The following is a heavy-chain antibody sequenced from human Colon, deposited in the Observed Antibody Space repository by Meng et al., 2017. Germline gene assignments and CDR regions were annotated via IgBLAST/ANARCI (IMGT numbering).Heavy chain of an antibody. J-gene: IGHJ4*02. CDR2: MWYDGSNR. CDR1: GFTFSNYG. CDR3: ARDSSGLISAFDY. D-gene: IGHD6-19*01. Sequence: GESLKISCAASGFTFSNYGMHWVRQAPGKGLERVAIMWYDGSNRYYADSVKGRFTISRDNSKNTLSLQMNSLKAEDTAVYYCARDSSGLISAFDYWGQGTLVTVSS. V-gene: IGHV3-33*01.